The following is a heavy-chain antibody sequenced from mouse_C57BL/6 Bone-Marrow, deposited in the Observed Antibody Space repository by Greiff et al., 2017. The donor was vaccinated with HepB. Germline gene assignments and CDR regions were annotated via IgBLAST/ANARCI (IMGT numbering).Heavy chain of an antibody. J-gene: IGHJ2*01. CDR1: GYTFTDYN. V-gene: IGHV1-18*01. CDR3: AREDYYGTWYFDY. CDR2: INPNNGGT. D-gene: IGHD1-1*01. Sequence: VQLQQSGPELVKPGASVKIPCKASGYTFTDYNMDWVKQSHGKSLEWIGDINPNNGGTIYNQKFKGKATLTVDKSSSTAYMELRSLTSEDTAVYYCAREDYYGTWYFDYWGQGTTLTVSS.